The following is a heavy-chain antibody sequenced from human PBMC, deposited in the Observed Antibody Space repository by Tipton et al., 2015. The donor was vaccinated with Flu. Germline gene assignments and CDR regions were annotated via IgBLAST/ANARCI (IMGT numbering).Heavy chain of an antibody. V-gene: IGHV4-4*07. CDR3: ARGVQYYDILTGYTAYLDY. CDR2: IYTSGST. J-gene: IGHJ4*02. D-gene: IGHD3-9*01. Sequence: TLSLTCTVSGGSISSYYWSWIRQPAGKGLEWIGRIYTSGSTNYNPSLKSRVTMSVDTSKNQFSLKLSSVTAADTAVYYCARGVQYYDILTGYTAYLDYWGQGTLVTVSS. CDR1: GGSISSYY.